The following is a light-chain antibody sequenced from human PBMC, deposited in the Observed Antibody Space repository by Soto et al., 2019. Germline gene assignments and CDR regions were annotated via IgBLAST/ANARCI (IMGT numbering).Light chain of an antibody. Sequence: EIVLTQSPGPLSLSPGERATLSCRASQSVNSRYLAWYQQKPGQAPRFLIYGASSRATGIPGRFNGSGSGTDFTLTISRLEPEDFAVYYCQQYGSSPPITFGRGTRLEIK. J-gene: IGKJ5*01. V-gene: IGKV3-20*01. CDR2: GAS. CDR3: QQYGSSPPIT. CDR1: QSVNSRY.